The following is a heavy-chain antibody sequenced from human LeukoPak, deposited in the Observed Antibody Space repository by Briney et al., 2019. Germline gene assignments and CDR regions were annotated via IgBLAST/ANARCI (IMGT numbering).Heavy chain of an antibody. Sequence: SETLSLTCTVSGGYIRSYYWSWIRQPAGKGLAWIGYIYYSGSTNYNPSLKSRVTISVGTSKNQFALKLSSVTAADTAVYYCARSYYDFWSGRPDYMDVWGKGTTVTVSS. J-gene: IGHJ6*03. CDR2: IYYSGST. CDR1: GGYIRSYY. CDR3: ARSYYDFWSGRPDYMDV. V-gene: IGHV4-59*01. D-gene: IGHD3-3*01.